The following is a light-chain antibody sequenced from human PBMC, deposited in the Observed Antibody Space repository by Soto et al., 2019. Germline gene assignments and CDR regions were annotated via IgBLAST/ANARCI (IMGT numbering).Light chain of an antibody. J-gene: IGLJ2*01. Sequence: QSVLTQRASVSGSPGQSITISCTGTSSDVGGYNYVSWYQQHPGKAPKLMIYEVSNRPSGVSNRFSGSKSGNTASLTISGLQAEDEADYYCSSYTSSSTVVFGGGTKLTVL. CDR3: SSYTSSSTVV. V-gene: IGLV2-14*01. CDR1: SSDVGGYNY. CDR2: EVS.